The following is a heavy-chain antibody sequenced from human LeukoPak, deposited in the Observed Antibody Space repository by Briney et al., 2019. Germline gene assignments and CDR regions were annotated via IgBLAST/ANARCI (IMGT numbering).Heavy chain of an antibody. D-gene: IGHD3-22*01. J-gene: IGHJ4*02. V-gene: IGHV1-2*02. CDR2: INPNSGGT. CDR3: ARYYYDSSGYYYFDY. Sequence: ASLKVSCKASGYTFTGYYMHWVRQAPGQGLEWMGWINPNSGGTNYAQKFQGRVTMTRDTSISTAYMELSRLRSDDTAVYYCARYYYDSSGYYYFDYWGQGTLVTVSS. CDR1: GYTFTGYY.